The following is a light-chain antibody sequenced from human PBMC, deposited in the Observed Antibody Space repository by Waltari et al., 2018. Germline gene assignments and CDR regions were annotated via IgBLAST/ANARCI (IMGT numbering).Light chain of an antibody. CDR1: SSDVGGYDF. J-gene: IGLJ2*01. Sequence: QSALTQPRSVSGSPGQSVTISCTGTSSDVGGYDFVSWYQQHPGKAPKLLIFHVTQRPSGVPDRFSGSKSGNTASLTISGLQTEDEAAYYCCSFAGSYTSYVIFGGGTKLTVL. CDR3: CSFAGSYTSYVI. CDR2: HVT. V-gene: IGLV2-11*01.